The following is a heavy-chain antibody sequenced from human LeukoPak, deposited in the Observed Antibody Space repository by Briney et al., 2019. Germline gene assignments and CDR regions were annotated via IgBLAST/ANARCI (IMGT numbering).Heavy chain of an antibody. V-gene: IGHV4-39*01. D-gene: IGHD2-21*02. CDR2: IYYSGST. Sequence: PSEALSLTCTVSGGSISSSSYYWGWIRQPPGKGLEWIGSIYYSGSTCYNPSLKSRVTISVDTSKNQFSLKLSSVTAADTAVYYCARISGGDWYFDYWGQGTLVTVSS. CDR1: GGSISSSSYY. J-gene: IGHJ4*02. CDR3: ARISGGDWYFDY.